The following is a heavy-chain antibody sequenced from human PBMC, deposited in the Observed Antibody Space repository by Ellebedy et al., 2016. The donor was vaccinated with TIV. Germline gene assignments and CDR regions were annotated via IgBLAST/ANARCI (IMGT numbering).Heavy chain of an antibody. CDR1: GYTFTSYG. J-gene: IGHJ3*02. Sequence: ASVKVSXXASGYTFTSYGISWVRQAPGQGLEWMGWISAYNGNTNYAQKLQGRVTMTTDTSTSTAYMELRSLRSDDTAVYYCARVMSSSRTFDIWGQGTMVTVSS. CDR3: ARVMSSSRTFDI. V-gene: IGHV1-18*01. CDR2: ISAYNGNT. D-gene: IGHD6-13*01.